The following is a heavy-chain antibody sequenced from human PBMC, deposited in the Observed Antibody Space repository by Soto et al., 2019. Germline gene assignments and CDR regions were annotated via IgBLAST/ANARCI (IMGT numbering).Heavy chain of an antibody. CDR3: ARHTYYYDTSGPPAY. V-gene: IGHV3-48*01. CDR1: GFTFSTYS. D-gene: IGHD3-22*01. Sequence: GGSLRLSCAASGFTFSTYSMNWVRQAPGKGLEWVSYISSSSTIFYTDSVKGRFTVSRDNAKNSLYLQMNSLRAEDTAVYYCARHTYYYDTSGPPAYCGQGT. CDR2: ISSSSTI. J-gene: IGHJ4*02.